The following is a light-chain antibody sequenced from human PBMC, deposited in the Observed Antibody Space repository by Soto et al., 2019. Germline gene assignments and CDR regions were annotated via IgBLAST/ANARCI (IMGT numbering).Light chain of an antibody. CDR2: EVS. CDR1: SGDVGGYNY. J-gene: IGLJ1*01. V-gene: IGLV2-14*01. CDR3: SSYTAISTPYV. Sequence: HSALTQPASVSGSPGQSITISCTGTSGDVGGYNYVSWYQQHPGKAPKVMIYEVSNRPSGVSNRFSGSKSGNTASLTISGLQAEDEADYYCSSYTAISTPYVFGTGTKLTVL.